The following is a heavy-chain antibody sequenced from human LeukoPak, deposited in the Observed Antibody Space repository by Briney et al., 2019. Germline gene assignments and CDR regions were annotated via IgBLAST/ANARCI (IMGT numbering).Heavy chain of an antibody. V-gene: IGHV1-2*02. CDR2: INPNSGGT. J-gene: IGHJ2*01. D-gene: IGHD1-26*01. Sequence: ASVTLSCKASGYTFTGYYMHWVRRAPGQGLEWMGWINPNSGGTNYAQKFQGRVTMTRDTSISTAYMELSRLRSDDTAVYYCARDWEGLGEYWYFDLWGRGTLVSVSS. CDR1: GYTFTGYY. CDR3: ARDWEGLGEYWYFDL.